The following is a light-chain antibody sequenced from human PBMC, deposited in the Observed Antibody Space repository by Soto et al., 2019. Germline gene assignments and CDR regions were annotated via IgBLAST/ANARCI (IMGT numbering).Light chain of an antibody. CDR3: QQYDQWWT. CDR1: QSVGSY. CDR2: GAS. J-gene: IGKJ1*01. Sequence: DTPAFSPGERATPSCRASQSVGSYFAWYQQKPGQAPRLLIYGASTRATGIPARFSGGGSGTEYTLTISSLQSEDFGVYFCQQYDQWWTFGQGTKVDIK. V-gene: IGKV3-15*01.